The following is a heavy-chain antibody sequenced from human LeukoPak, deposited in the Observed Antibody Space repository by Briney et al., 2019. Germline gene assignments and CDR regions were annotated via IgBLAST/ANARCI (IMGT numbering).Heavy chain of an antibody. CDR1: GGSISSYY. Sequence: PSETLSLTCTVPGGSISSYYWSSIRQPPGKVLEWIGYIYYSGSTNYNPSLKSRVTISVDTSKNQFSLKLSSVTAADTAVYYCARDQDSSGYYYGFDPWGQGTLVTVSS. V-gene: IGHV4-59*01. J-gene: IGHJ5*02. D-gene: IGHD3-22*01. CDR3: ARDQDSSGYYYGFDP. CDR2: IYYSGST.